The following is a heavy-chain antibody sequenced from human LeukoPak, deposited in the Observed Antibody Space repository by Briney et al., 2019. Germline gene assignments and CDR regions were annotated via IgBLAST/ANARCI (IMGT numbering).Heavy chain of an antibody. Sequence: TSETLSLTCAVYGGSFSGYYWSWIRQPPGKGLEWIGEINHSGSTNYNPSLKSRVTISVDTSKNQFSLKLSSVTAADTAVYYCARGLSYSSGWCWWFDPWGQGTLVPVSS. CDR3: ARGLSYSSGWCWWFDP. V-gene: IGHV4-34*01. D-gene: IGHD6-19*01. CDR2: INHSGST. J-gene: IGHJ5*02. CDR1: GGSFSGYY.